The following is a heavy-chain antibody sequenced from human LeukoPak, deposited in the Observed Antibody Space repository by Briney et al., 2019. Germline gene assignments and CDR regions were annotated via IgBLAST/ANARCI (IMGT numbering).Heavy chain of an antibody. D-gene: IGHD1-26*01. V-gene: IGHV4-59*01. CDR2: IYYSGST. CDR1: GGSISSYY. CDR3: ATGVGATAFDY. J-gene: IGHJ4*02. Sequence: SETLSLTCTVSGGSISSYYWSWIRQPPGKGLEWIGYIYYSGSTNYNPSLKSRVTISVDTSKNQFSLKLSSVTAADTAVYYCATGVGATAFDYWGQGTLVTVSS.